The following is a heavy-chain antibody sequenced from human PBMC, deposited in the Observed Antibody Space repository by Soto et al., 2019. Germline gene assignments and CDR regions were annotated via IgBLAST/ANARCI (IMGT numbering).Heavy chain of an antibody. CDR1: GFTLNSYW. J-gene: IGHJ6*03. D-gene: IGHD4-17*01. Sequence: EVQLVESGGDLVQPGGSLRLSCAASGFTLNSYWMYWVRQAPGKGLMWVSRINSDGSSTSYADSVKGRFTISRDNAKNTLYLQMNRLRAEDTAVYYCARGGYGDYYYYHYYMDVWGKGTTVTVSS. CDR2: INSDGSST. V-gene: IGHV3-74*01. CDR3: ARGGYGDYYYYHYYMDV.